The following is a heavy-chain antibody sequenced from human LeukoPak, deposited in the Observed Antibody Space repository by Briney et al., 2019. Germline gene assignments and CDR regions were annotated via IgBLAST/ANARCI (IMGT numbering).Heavy chain of an antibody. CDR2: INQDGSEK. CDR1: GFTFSSHW. J-gene: IGHJ4*02. V-gene: IGHV3-7*03. CDR3: ARGGVDYYGSGTYYLMYYFDY. Sequence: GGSLRLSCAAFGFTFSSHWMSWVRQAPGKGLEWVASINQDGSEKYYVDSVKGRFTISRDNAKKLLYVQMNSLRAEDTAVYFCARGGVDYYGSGTYYLMYYFDYWGQGALVTVSS. D-gene: IGHD3-10*01.